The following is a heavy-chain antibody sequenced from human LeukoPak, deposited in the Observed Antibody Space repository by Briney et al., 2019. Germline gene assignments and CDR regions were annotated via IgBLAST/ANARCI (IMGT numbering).Heavy chain of an antibody. CDR3: ASARGYGVHFDY. CDR2: IIPIFGTA. Sequence: ASVTVSFMASGGTFIHYAISWVRQAPARGLEWMGGIIPIFGTANYAQKFKGRVTITADESTSTAYMELSSLRSEDTAVYYCASARGYGVHFDYWGEGTLGTVSS. V-gene: IGHV1-69*13. J-gene: IGHJ4*02. D-gene: IGHD2-8*01. CDR1: GGTFIHYA.